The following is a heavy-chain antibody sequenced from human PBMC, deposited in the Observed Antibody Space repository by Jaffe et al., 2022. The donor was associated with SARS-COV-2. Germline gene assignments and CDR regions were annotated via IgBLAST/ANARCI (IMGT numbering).Heavy chain of an antibody. CDR2: IYHSGST. J-gene: IGHJ5*02. D-gene: IGHD1-26*01. CDR1: GGSISSGGYS. V-gene: IGHV4-30-2*01. CDR3: ARVKSGSPNWFDP. Sequence: QLQLQESGSGLVKPSQTLSLTCAVSGGSISSGGYSWSWIRQPPGKGLEWIGYIYHSGSTYYNPSLKSRVAISVDRSKNQFSLKLSSVTAADTAVYYCARVKSGSPNWFDPWGQGTLVTVSS.